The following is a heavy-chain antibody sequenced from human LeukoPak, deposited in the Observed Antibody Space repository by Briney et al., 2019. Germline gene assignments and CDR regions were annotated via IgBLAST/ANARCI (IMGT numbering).Heavy chain of an antibody. J-gene: IGHJ6*03. D-gene: IGHD3-22*01. Sequence: SSVTVSFKSSVGTFRSYAISGVRQARGQGLEWGGGIIAIFGTANYAQKFQGRVTITTDEPPSTAYMQLRSLSSEATAVYYCARGPYYYDSSAYWFGYYYYMDVWGKGTTVTASS. V-gene: IGHV1-69*05. CDR2: IIAIFGTA. CDR3: ARGPYYYDSSAYWFGYYYYMDV. CDR1: VGTFRSYA.